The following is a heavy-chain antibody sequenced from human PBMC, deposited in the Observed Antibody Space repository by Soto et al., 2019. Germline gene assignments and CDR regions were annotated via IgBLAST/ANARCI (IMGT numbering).Heavy chain of an antibody. V-gene: IGHV1-2*02. CDR2: ISPVTGGA. Sequence: QVQLVQSGAEVKKPGASVKVSCKASGYTFTGNYIHWVRQAPGQGPEWMGEISPVTGGAKYAQKFQGRVTMTRDTSITTVYMELTNLSPDDTDVYYCGRGRSGELVVFYWGQGTLVSVSS. J-gene: IGHJ4*02. D-gene: IGHD1-7*01. CDR3: GRGRSGELVVFY. CDR1: GYTFTGNY.